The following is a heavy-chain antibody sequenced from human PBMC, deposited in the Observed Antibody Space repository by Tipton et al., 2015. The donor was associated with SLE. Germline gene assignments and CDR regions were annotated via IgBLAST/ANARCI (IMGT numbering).Heavy chain of an antibody. CDR2: IFDSGTT. Sequence: TLSLTCTVSSGSISSGGHYWSWIRQHPGKGLEWMGYIFDSGTTYYNPSLDRRLTISLDMSEKQFSLKLSSVTAADTAVYFCARGPSRNGWYYWYFDLWGRGTLVTVSS. J-gene: IGHJ2*01. CDR3: ARGPSRNGWYYWYFDL. CDR1: SGSISSGGHY. D-gene: IGHD6-19*01. V-gene: IGHV4-31*03.